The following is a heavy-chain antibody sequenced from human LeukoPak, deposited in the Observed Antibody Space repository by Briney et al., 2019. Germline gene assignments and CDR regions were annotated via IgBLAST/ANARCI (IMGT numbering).Heavy chain of an antibody. CDR1: GGSISSYY. V-gene: IGHV4-59*06. D-gene: IGHD4/OR15-4a*01. J-gene: IGHJ4*02. CDR2: IYYSGST. CDR3: ARLAGLTMALDY. Sequence: PSETLSLTCTVSGGSISSYYWSWIRQPPGKGLEWIGYIYYSGSTYYNPSLKSRVTISVDTSKNQFSLKLSSVTAADTAVYFCARLAGLTMALDYWGQGTLVTVSS.